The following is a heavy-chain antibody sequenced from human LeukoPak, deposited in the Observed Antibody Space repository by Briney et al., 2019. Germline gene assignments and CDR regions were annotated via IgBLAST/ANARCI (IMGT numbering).Heavy chain of an antibody. CDR3: ARVYYDILTGYYYYYCGMDV. V-gene: IGHV1-18*01. CDR1: GYTFTSYG. CDR2: ISAYNGNT. D-gene: IGHD3-9*01. Sequence: ASVKVSCKASGYTFTSYGISWVRQAPGQGLEWMGWISAYNGNTNYAQKLQGRVTMTTDTSTSTAYMELRSLRSDDTAVYYCARVYYDILTGYYYYYCGMDVWGQGTTVTVSS. J-gene: IGHJ6*02.